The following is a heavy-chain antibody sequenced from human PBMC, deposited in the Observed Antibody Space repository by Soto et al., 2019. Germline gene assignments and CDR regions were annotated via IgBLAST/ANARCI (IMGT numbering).Heavy chain of an antibody. Sequence: SETLSLTCTVSGGSINSYYWSWIRQPPGKGLEWIGYISYSGSTNYNPSLKSRITILVDTSKNQFSLKLSSVTAEDTAVYYCARDGGGYTSSWFFDHWGQGTPVTVSS. CDR1: GGSINSYY. CDR2: ISYSGST. CDR3: ARDGGGYTSSWFFDH. V-gene: IGHV4-59*12. J-gene: IGHJ4*02. D-gene: IGHD6-13*01.